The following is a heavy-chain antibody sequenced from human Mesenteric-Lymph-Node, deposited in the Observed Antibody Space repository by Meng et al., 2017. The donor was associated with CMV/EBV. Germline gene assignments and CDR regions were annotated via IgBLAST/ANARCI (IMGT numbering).Heavy chain of an antibody. D-gene: IGHD3-16*01. Sequence: QLEQTGRDLVKSSQSLSVTCAISGDSFCSNNAAWIWIRPSTSIDREWLRRTYCRSEYYNDYAVSVKSRISVNVDTSKNQLSLNLNVVTPEDTAVYYCAYFGDLPPLWWGQGTLVTVSS. CDR3: AYFGDLPPLW. CDR2: TYCRSEYYN. J-gene: IGHJ4*02. CDR1: GDSFCSNNAA. V-gene: IGHV6-1*01.